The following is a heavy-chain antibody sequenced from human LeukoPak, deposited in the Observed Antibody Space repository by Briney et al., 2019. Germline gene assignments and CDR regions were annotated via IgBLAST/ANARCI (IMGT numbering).Heavy chain of an antibody. CDR3: AKEAYGDPLIDY. CDR2: IKQDGSEK. Sequence: GGSLRPSCAASGFTFSSYWMGWVRQAPGKGREWVANIKQDGSEKYYVDSVKRRFTISRDNAKKSLYLQMNSLRAEDTAVYYCAKEAYGDPLIDYWGQGTLVTVSS. D-gene: IGHD4-17*01. J-gene: IGHJ4*02. CDR1: GFTFSSYW. V-gene: IGHV3-7*01.